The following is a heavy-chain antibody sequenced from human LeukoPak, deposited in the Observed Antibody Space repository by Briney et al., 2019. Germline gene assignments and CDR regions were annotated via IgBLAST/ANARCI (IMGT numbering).Heavy chain of an antibody. J-gene: IGHJ4*02. CDR2: IWYDGSNK. V-gene: IGHV3-33*01. Sequence: GRSLRLSCAASGFTFSSYGMHWVRQAPGKGLEWVAVIWYDGSNKYYADSVKGRFTISRDNSKNTLYLQMNSLRAEDTAVYYCARDAEYSSSWYGDSSGWYLGYWGQGTLVTVSS. D-gene: IGHD6-13*01. CDR3: ARDAEYSSSWYGDSSGWYLGY. CDR1: GFTFSSYG.